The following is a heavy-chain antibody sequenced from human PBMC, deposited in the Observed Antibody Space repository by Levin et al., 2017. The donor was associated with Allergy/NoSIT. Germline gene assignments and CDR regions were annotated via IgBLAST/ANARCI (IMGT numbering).Heavy chain of an antibody. Sequence: GGSLRLSCTASGFTFGDYAMSWVRQAPGKGLEWVGFIRSKAYGGTTEYAASVKGRFTISRDDSKSIAYLQMNSLKTEDTAVYYCSSNYYDSIEIWGQGTMVTVSS. CDR1: GFTFGDYA. V-gene: IGHV3-49*04. D-gene: IGHD3-22*01. CDR2: IRSKAYGGTT. CDR3: SSNYYDSIEI. J-gene: IGHJ3*02.